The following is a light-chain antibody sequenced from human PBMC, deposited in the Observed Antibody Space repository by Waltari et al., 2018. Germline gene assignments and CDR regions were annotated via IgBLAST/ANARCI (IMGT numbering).Light chain of an antibody. CDR2: AVS. J-gene: IGLJ3*02. CDR3: SSYTNSNTWV. CDR1: SGDIGVFHY. V-gene: IGLV2-14*03. Sequence: QSALTQPASVSGSPGQPITISCTGTSGDIGVFHYVSWYQQHPGKVPKLLIYAVSKRPSGVSNRVSGAKSGNTASRTSSGLQAEDEADYYCSSYTNSNTWVFGGGTKLTVL.